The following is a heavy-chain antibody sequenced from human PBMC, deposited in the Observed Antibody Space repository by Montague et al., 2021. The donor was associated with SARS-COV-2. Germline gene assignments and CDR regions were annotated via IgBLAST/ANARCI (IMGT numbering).Heavy chain of an antibody. J-gene: IGHJ5*01. D-gene: IGHD3-16*01. V-gene: IGHV4-4*07. Sequence: SETLSLTCSVSGVSISGYSWCWVLRPARKRLQWIGGISVGASTAYNPSLISRISLSAAKSKNQYSLKVTSVTAAAAAFYYCAGGMAPEGRCFDSWGQGTLVTVSS. CDR2: ISVGAST. CDR1: GVSISGYS. CDR3: AGGMAPEGRCFDS.